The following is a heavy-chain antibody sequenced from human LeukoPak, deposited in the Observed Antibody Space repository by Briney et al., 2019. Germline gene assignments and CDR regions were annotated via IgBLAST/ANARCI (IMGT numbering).Heavy chain of an antibody. V-gene: IGHV4-34*01. CDR2: INHSGST. Sequence: SETLTLTCAVYAGSFSGYYWSWIRQPPGKGLEWIGEINHSGSTNYNPSLKSRVTISVDTSKNQFSLKLSSVTAADTDVYYCARGSSYYYYGMDVWGQGTTVNVSS. CDR1: AGSFSGYY. J-gene: IGHJ6*02. CDR3: ARGSSYYYYGMDV.